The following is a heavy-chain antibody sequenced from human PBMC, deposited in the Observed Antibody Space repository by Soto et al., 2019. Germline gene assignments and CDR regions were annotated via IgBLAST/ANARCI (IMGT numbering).Heavy chain of an antibody. V-gene: IGHV1-18*01. J-gene: IGHJ5*02. Sequence: QVQLVQSGAEVKKPGASVKVSCKASGYTSTSYGISWVRQAPGQGLEWMGWISGYNGNTNYAQKLQGRVTMTTDTSTSTAYMGLRSLRSDDTAVYYCARYRATINSFWFDPWGQGTLVTVSS. CDR3: ARYRATINSFWFDP. D-gene: IGHD5-12*01. CDR2: ISGYNGNT. CDR1: GYTSTSYG.